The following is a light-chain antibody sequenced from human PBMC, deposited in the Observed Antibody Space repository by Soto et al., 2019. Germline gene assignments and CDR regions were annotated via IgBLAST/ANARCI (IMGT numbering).Light chain of an antibody. V-gene: IGKV1-6*01. CDR3: LQDYSYTWT. CDR2: AAS. J-gene: IGKJ1*01. Sequence: AIQLTQSPSSLSASVGDRVTITCRASQGIRNDLGWYQQKPGKAPKLLIYAASSLQSGVPSRFSGSASGTDFTLTIRSLQPEDFETYYCLQDYSYTWTFGQGTKVDSK. CDR1: QGIRND.